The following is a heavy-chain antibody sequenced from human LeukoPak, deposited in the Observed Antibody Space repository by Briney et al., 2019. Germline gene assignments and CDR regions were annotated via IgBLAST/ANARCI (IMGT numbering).Heavy chain of an antibody. CDR2: INTDGSST. CDR1: GFTFSSYW. V-gene: IGHV3-74*01. CDR3: ARVRTPYSSSWSNWFDP. D-gene: IGHD6-13*01. J-gene: IGHJ5*02. Sequence: GGSLRLSCAASGFTFSSYWMNWVRQAPGKGLVWVSRINTDGSSTSYADSVKGRFTISRDNAKNTLYLQMNSLRAEDTAVYYCARVRTPYSSSWSNWFDPWGQGTLVTVSS.